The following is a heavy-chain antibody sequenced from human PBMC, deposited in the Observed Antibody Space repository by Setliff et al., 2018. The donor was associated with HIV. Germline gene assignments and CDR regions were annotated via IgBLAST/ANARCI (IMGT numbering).Heavy chain of an antibody. D-gene: IGHD3-10*01. CDR3: ARGGGITWRSYSFDY. CDR1: GGSFSGFY. V-gene: IGHV4-34*01. Sequence: SETLSLTCAVYGGSFSGFYWSWIRQAPGKGLEWIGEIKPSETTNNNPSLKSRVTMSVDTSKKQFSLKLSSVTAADTAVYYCARGGGITWRSYSFDYWGQGSLVTVSS. CDR2: IKPSETT. J-gene: IGHJ4*02.